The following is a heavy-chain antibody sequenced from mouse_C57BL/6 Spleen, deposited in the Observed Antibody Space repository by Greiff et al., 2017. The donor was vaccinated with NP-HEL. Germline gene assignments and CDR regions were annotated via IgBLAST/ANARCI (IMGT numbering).Heavy chain of an antibody. V-gene: IGHV5-4*01. Sequence: EVQGVESGGGLVKPGGSLKLSCAASGFTFSSYAMSWVRQTPEKRLEWVATISDGGSYTYYPDNVKGRFTISRDNAKNNLYLQMSHLKSEDTAMYYCARDRGTYPTVYFDVWGTGTTVTVSS. J-gene: IGHJ1*03. CDR3: ARDRGTYPTVYFDV. CDR2: ISDGGSYT. D-gene: IGHD2-10*01. CDR1: GFTFSSYA.